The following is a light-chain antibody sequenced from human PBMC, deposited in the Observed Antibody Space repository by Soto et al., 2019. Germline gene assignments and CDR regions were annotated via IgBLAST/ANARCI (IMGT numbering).Light chain of an antibody. CDR2: GAS. CDR3: QQYDSSPRT. CDR1: QSVSTRS. J-gene: IGKJ1*01. V-gene: IGKV3-20*01. Sequence: DIGLTQSPGTLSLSPGERATLSCRAIQSVSTRSLAWYQHKPGQAPRLLISGASSRAADIPDRFSGSGSGTDFTLTINRLEPEDFAVYYCQQYDSSPRTFGQGTKVE.